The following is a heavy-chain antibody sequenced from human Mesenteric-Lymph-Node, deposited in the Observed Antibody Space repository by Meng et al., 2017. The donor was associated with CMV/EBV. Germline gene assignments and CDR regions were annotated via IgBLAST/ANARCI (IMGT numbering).Heavy chain of an antibody. J-gene: IGHJ5*02. CDR1: GGTFSSYA. CDR2: IIPSVDIA. Sequence: SVKVSCKASGGTFSSYAISWVRQAPGQGLEWMGGIIPSVDIANYAQRFRGRVTITADKSTSTAYMELSSLKSEDTAVYYCARGGCVTVSCHRNWLDPWGQGTLVTVSS. D-gene: IGHD2-2*01. CDR3: ARGGCVTVSCHRNWLDP. V-gene: IGHV1-69*10.